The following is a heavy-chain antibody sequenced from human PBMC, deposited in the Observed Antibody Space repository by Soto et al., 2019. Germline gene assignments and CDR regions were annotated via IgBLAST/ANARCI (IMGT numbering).Heavy chain of an antibody. J-gene: IGHJ5*02. CDR2: ISGSGAST. Sequence: EVQLVESGGGLVQPGRSLRLSCAASGFTFDDYAMHWVRQAPGKGLEWVSGISGSGASTYYADSVKGRFTISRDNSKNTLYLQMNSLRAEDTAVYYCAKHGGDVGWNGRHWFDPWGQGTLVTVSA. CDR3: AKHGGDVGWNGRHWFDP. V-gene: IGHV3-23*04. CDR1: GFTFDDYA. D-gene: IGHD1-1*01.